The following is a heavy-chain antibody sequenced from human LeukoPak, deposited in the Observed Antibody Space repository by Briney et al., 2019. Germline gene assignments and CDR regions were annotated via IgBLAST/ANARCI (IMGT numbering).Heavy chain of an antibody. Sequence: GGSLRLSCAASGFTFSNAWMTWVRQAPGKGLEWVGRIKSKTDGGTTDYAAPVKGIFTVSRDESKNTLYLQMNSLKTEDTALYYCTTYTRAVMDVWGQGTTVTVSS. CDR3: TTYTRAVMDV. J-gene: IGHJ6*02. D-gene: IGHD1-26*01. V-gene: IGHV3-15*01. CDR1: GFTFSNAW. CDR2: IKSKTDGGTT.